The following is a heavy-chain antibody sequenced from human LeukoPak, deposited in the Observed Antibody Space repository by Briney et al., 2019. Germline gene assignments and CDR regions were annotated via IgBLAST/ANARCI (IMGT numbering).Heavy chain of an antibody. D-gene: IGHD2-2*01. Sequence: SETLSLTCTVSGGSISSYYWSWIRQPPGKGLEWSGDIYYSGSTNYNPSLKSRVTISVDTSKNQFSLKLSSVTAADTAVYYCARVLGYCSSTSCYGGPDYYGMDVWGKGTTVTVSS. V-gene: IGHV4-59*01. CDR2: IYYSGST. CDR1: GGSISSYY. J-gene: IGHJ6*04. CDR3: ARVLGYCSSTSCYGGPDYYGMDV.